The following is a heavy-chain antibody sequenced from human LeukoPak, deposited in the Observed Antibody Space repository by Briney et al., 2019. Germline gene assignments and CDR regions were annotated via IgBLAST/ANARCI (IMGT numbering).Heavy chain of an antibody. D-gene: IGHD2/OR15-2a*01. CDR1: GFSFGDYA. V-gene: IGHV3-43*02. J-gene: IGHJ6*02. CDR3: STWAFYHGLDV. Sequence: PGGSLRLSCAASGFSFGDYAMHWVRHAPGRGLECVAHIHADGGRTFCAGSVNGRFTISRDNGKNSLYLQMNSLTSDDTALYYCSTWAFYHGLDVWGQGTTVTVSS. CDR2: IHADGGRT.